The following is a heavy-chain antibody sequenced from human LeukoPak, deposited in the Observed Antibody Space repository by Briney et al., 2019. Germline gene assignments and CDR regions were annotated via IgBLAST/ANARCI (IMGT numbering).Heavy chain of an antibody. CDR1: GFIFSSSA. J-gene: IGHJ5*02. Sequence: TSVKVSCTASGFIFSSSAVQWVRQSPGQPLEWVGWITPDSKNIKYAQRLQGRVTIGRDMSTNTAYMELSNLNIDDTAVYYCAAEGYRDGCCWFDVWGQGTQVTVSS. CDR2: ITPDSKNI. V-gene: IGHV1-58*01. D-gene: IGHD5-12*01. CDR3: AAEGYRDGCCWFDV.